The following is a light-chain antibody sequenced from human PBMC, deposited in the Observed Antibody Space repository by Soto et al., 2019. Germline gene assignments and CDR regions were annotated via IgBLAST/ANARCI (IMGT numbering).Light chain of an antibody. J-gene: IGLJ1*01. CDR2: DVS. Sequence: QSVLAQPASLSGSPGQSITISCTGTSSDVGSYNLVSWYQQHPGKAPKLMIYDVSYRPSGVSNRFSGFKSGNTASLTISGLQAEDEADYYCSSHTSSSTPYVFGTGTKVTVL. V-gene: IGLV2-14*02. CDR3: SSHTSSSTPYV. CDR1: SSDVGSYNL.